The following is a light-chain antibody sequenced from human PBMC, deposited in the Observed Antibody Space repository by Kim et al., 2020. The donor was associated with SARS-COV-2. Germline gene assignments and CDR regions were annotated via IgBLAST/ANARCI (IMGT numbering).Light chain of an antibody. Sequence: ALGQTVRITCQGDSLRSYYASWYQQKPGQAPVLVIYGKNNRPSGIPDRFSGSSSGNTASLTITGAQAEDEADYYCNSRDSSGNHLVFGGGTQLTLL. CDR2: GKN. CDR3: NSRDSSGNHLV. CDR1: SLRSYY. J-gene: IGLJ2*01. V-gene: IGLV3-19*01.